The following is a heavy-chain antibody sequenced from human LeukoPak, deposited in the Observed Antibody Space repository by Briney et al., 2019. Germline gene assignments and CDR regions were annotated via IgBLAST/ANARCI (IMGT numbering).Heavy chain of an antibody. CDR2: IQYDGSKK. D-gene: IGHD5-12*01. CDR3: AIHSGYVGFGY. V-gene: IGHV3-30*02. Sequence: GGSLRLSCVASGFTFSSNGMHWVRQAPGKGLEWVTFIQYDGSKKYYADSVKGRFTISRDNSKNTLYLQMNSLRAEDTAVYYCAIHSGYVGFGYWGQGTLVTVSS. J-gene: IGHJ4*02. CDR1: GFTFSSNG.